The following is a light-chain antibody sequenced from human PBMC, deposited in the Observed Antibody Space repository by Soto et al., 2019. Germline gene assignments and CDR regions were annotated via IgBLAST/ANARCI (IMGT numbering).Light chain of an antibody. CDR3: QAWDSSTVV. CDR1: KLGNKY. Sequence: SYELTQPPSVSVSPGQTASITCSGDKLGNKYACWYQQKPGQSPVLVIYQDIKRPSGIPERFSGSNSGNTATLTISGTQAMXXADYYCQAWDSSTVVFGGGTKLTV. V-gene: IGLV3-1*01. CDR2: QDI. J-gene: IGLJ2*01.